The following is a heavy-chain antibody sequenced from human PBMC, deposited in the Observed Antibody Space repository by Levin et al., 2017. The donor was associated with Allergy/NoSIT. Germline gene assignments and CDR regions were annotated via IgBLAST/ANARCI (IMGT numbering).Heavy chain of an antibody. CDR3: ARRWGSGSSDY. CDR2: INHSGST. D-gene: IGHD3-10*01. CDR1: GGSFSGYY. V-gene: IGHV4-34*01. Sequence: SQTLSLTCAVYGGSFSGYYWSWIRQPPGKGLEWIGEINHSGSTNYNPSLKSRVTISVDTSKNQFSLKLSSVTAADTAVYYCARRWGSGSSDYWGQGTLVTVSS. J-gene: IGHJ4*02.